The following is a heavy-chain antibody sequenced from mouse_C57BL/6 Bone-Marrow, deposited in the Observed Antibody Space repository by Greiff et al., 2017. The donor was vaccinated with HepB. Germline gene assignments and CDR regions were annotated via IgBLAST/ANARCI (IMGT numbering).Heavy chain of an antibody. CDR1: GFTLSDYG. CDR3: ARPMIRAWFAY. V-gene: IGHV5-17*01. CDR2: ISSGSSTI. D-gene: IGHD2-4*01. Sequence: EVQRVESGGGLVKPGGSLKLSCAASGFTLSDYGMHWVRQAPEKGLEWVAYISSGSSTIYYADTVKGRFTISRDNAKNTLFLQMTSLRSEDTAMYYCARPMIRAWFAYWGQGTLVTVSA. J-gene: IGHJ3*01.